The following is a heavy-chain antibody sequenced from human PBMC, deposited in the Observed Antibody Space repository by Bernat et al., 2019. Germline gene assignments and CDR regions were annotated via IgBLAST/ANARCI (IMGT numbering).Heavy chain of an antibody. Sequence: EVQLVESGGGLIQPGGSLRLSCAASGFTVSSNYMSWVRQAPGKGLEWVSVIYSGGSTYYADSVKGRFTISRDNSKNTLYLQMNSLRAEDTAVYYCARSVGYCTGGVCYDAFDIWGQGTMVTVSS. CDR1: GFTVSSNY. CDR2: IYSGGST. D-gene: IGHD2-8*02. V-gene: IGHV3-66*03. CDR3: ARSVGYCTGGVCYDAFDI. J-gene: IGHJ3*02.